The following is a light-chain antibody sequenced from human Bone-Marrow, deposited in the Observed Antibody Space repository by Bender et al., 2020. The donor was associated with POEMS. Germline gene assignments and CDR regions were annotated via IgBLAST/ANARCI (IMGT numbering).Light chain of an antibody. CDR2: DVT. Sequence: QSALTQPASVSASPGQSITISCSGTSSDVGGHDHVSWYQLRPGKAPKLMIFDVTNRPSGVSHRFSGSKSGNTASLTISWLQTENEADYYCSSYAGSYTWVFGGGTKVTVL. V-gene: IGLV2-14*03. CDR3: SSYAGSYTWV. J-gene: IGLJ3*02. CDR1: SSDVGGHDH.